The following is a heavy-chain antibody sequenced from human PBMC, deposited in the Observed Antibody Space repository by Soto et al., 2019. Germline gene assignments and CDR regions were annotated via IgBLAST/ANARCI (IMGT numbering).Heavy chain of an antibody. CDR2: IGRTGIDR. D-gene: IGHD1-1*01. Sequence: EIQLVESGGGLAKPGGSLRLSCAASGLTFSIYTMNWVRQAPGKGLEFVSSIGRTGIDRYYIDSVKGRFTISRDNAQKSLYLPMNSLRVEDTALYYCVCDDNRRFWGQGTLVTVSS. V-gene: IGHV3-21*01. J-gene: IGHJ4*02. CDR3: VCDDNRRF. CDR1: GLTFSIYT.